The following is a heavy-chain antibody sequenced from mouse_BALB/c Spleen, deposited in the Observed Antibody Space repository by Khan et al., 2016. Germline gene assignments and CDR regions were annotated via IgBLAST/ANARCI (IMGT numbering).Heavy chain of an antibody. CDR3: TTTTAPHWYFDV. V-gene: IGHV9-3*02. J-gene: IGHJ1*01. D-gene: IGHD1-2*01. Sequence: QIQLVQSGPELKKPGETVKISCKASGYTFTNYGMNWVKQAPGKNLKWMGWITTNTGEPTYGDEFKGRFAFSLETSASTAFLEINNLKNVDTATYFCTTTTAPHWYFDVWGAGTTVTVSS. CDR1: GYTFTNYG. CDR2: ITTNTGEP.